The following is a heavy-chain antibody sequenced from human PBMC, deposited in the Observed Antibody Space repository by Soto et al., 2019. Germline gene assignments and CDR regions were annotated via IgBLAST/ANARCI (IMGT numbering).Heavy chain of an antibody. J-gene: IGHJ4*02. CDR1: GGSFSGYY. Sequence: QVQLQQWGAGLLKPSETLSLTCAVYGGSFSGYYWSWIRQPPGKGLEWIGEINHSGSTNYHPSLKSRVTLSVGTSKNQCSLKLSSVTAADTAVYYCARVRKGGRAGLQFDYWGQGTLVTVSS. CDR3: ARVRKGGRAGLQFDY. D-gene: IGHD1-26*01. V-gene: IGHV4-34*01. CDR2: INHSGST.